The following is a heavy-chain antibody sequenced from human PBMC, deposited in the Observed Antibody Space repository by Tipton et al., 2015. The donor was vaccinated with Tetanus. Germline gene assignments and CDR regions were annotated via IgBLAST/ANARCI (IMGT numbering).Heavy chain of an antibody. CDR2: IYYGGST. D-gene: IGHD5-12*01. CDR1: GGSFSSGNDY. Sequence: TLSLTCTVSGGSFSSGNDYWAWIRQPPGKGLEWVGSIYYGGSTYFNPSLRSRGTISIDTSRNQFSLQLSSVTAADTAVYFCAGYGVGWGGRGYWGQGTLVTVSS. J-gene: IGHJ4*02. V-gene: IGHV4-39*07. CDR3: AGYGVGWGGRGY.